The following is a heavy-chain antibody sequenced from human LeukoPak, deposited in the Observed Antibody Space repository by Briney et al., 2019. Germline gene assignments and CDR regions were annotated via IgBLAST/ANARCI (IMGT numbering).Heavy chain of an antibody. Sequence: GGSLRLSCAASGFTFSSYWMSWVRQAPGKGLEWVANIKQDGSEKCYVDSVKGRFTISRDNAKNSLYLQMNSLRAEDTAVYYCARETGDKDDAFDIWGQGTMATVSS. CDR1: GFTFSSYW. V-gene: IGHV3-7*01. CDR3: ARETGDKDDAFDI. D-gene: IGHD7-27*01. J-gene: IGHJ3*02. CDR2: IKQDGSEK.